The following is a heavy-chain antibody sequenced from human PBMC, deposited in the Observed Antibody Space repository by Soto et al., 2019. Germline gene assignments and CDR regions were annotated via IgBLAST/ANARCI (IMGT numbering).Heavy chain of an antibody. J-gene: IGHJ3*02. D-gene: IGHD3-16*02. V-gene: IGHV3-30-3*01. CDR1: GFTFSSYA. CDR2: ITYDGSNK. Sequence: GGSLRLSCAASGFTFSSYAMHWVRQAPGKGLEWVAVITYDGSNKYYADSVKGRFTISRDKSKNTLYLQMNSLRAEDTTVYYCARDGVWGSYRGQRTDAFDIWGQGTMVTVSS. CDR3: ARDGVWGSYRGQRTDAFDI.